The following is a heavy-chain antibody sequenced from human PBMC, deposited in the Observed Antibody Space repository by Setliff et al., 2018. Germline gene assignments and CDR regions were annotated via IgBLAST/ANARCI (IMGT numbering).Heavy chain of an antibody. J-gene: IGHJ6*03. Sequence: ASVKVSCKDSGGTFSNYGVSWVRQAPGQGLEWMGGTIPLFGTTDYAQKFHGRDTIITDESTSTAYMQLSSLTSDDTAVYYCAREGVDTRSSTDYLYYMDVWGKGTTVTVSS. V-gene: IGHV1-69*05. D-gene: IGHD5-18*01. CDR2: TIPLFGTT. CDR1: GGTFSNYG. CDR3: AREGVDTRSSTDYLYYMDV.